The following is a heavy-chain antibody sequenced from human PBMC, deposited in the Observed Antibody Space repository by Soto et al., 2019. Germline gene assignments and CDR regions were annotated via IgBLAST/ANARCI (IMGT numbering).Heavy chain of an antibody. CDR1: GYRFTSYC. CDR3: ARQGLAARPDYYYYMEV. D-gene: IGHD6-6*01. V-gene: IGHV5-51*01. Sequence: PGEPLKISRKGSGYRFTSYCLGWVSHMPEKGLEWMGIIYPGDSDTRYSPSFQRQVTISADKSISTAYLQWSSLKATDTDMYYCARQGLAARPDYYYYMEVWGKGTTVTGSS. J-gene: IGHJ6*03. CDR2: IYPGDSDT.